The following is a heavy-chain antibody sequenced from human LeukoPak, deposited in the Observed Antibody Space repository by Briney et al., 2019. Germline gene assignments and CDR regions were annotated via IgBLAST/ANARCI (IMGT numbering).Heavy chain of an antibody. CDR2: VYYNGNT. CDR1: GGSISSSPYY. CDR3: ARGEGYYFDY. D-gene: IGHD1-26*01. Sequence: SETLSLTCTVSGGSISSSPYYWGWIRQPPGKGLEWIGSVYYNGNTFYNPSLKSRVTISVDTSRTHFSLQLNSVTPEDTAVYYCARGEGYYFDYWGQGTLVTVSS. J-gene: IGHJ4*02. V-gene: IGHV4-39*02.